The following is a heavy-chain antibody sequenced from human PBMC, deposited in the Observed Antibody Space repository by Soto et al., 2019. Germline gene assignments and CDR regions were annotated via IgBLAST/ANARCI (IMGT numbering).Heavy chain of an antibody. D-gene: IGHD4-17*01. J-gene: IGHJ6*02. V-gene: IGHV3-23*01. CDR3: AKDERWQGKNSYYDAMDV. CDR2: ISDRGVYT. CDR1: GFTFSSYA. Sequence: EVQLLDSGGGLIQPGGSLRLSCAASGFTFSSYAMSWARQAPGKGLEWVAGISDRGVYTFYADSVKGRFTISRDNSKNTLYLLMNSLRAEDTAIYYCAKDERWQGKNSYYDAMDVWGQGTTVTVSS.